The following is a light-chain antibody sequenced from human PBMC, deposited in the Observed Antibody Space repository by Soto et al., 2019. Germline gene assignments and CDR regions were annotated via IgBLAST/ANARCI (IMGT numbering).Light chain of an antibody. CDR1: QTVNSNY. J-gene: IGKJ1*01. V-gene: IGKV3-20*01. Sequence: EIVLTQSPGTLSLSPGERGTLSCMASQTVNSNYLAWYQRKPGQAPRLLIYGASNRATDIPHRFSGSGSGTLFTLTLTRLEPEDFAVYYCQQDGSSPPTFGQGAKVEIK. CDR3: QQDGSSPPT. CDR2: GAS.